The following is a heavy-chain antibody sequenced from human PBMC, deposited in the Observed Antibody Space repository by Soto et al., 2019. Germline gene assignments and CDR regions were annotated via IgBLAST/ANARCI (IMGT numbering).Heavy chain of an antibody. D-gene: IGHD2-21*02. V-gene: IGHV4-61*01. J-gene: IGHJ4*02. CDR3: ARVALTSPGFDY. CDR2: IYYSGST. CDR1: GGYVSSGSYY. Sequence: SETKSLTCTVSGGYVSSGSYYWIWIRQPPGKGLEWIGYIYYSGSTNYNPSLKSRVTISVDTSKNQFSLKLSSVTAADTAVYYCARVALTSPGFDYWGQGTLVTVSS.